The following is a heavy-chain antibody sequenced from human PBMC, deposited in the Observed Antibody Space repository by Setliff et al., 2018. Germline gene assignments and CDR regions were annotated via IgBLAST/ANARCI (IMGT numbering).Heavy chain of an antibody. CDR3: ARANKKLDYYYYYYMDV. Sequence: TSETLSLTCTVSGGSISSGSYYWSWIRHPAGKGLEWIGRVYTNGGSDYNPFLKSRVSISLDTSKNQFSLKLISVTAADTAVYYCARANKKLDYYYYYYMDVWGKGTTVTVSS. J-gene: IGHJ6*03. V-gene: IGHV4-61*02. D-gene: IGHD1-1*01. CDR2: VYTNGGS. CDR1: GGSISSGSYY.